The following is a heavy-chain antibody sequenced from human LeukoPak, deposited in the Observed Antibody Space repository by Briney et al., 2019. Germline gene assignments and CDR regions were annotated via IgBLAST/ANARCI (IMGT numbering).Heavy chain of an antibody. J-gene: IGHJ4*02. CDR2: ISTSGGGT. Sequence: GGSLRLSCAATGFTFSSYPLSWVRQAPGKGLEWVSAISTSGGGTYFTDSVKGRFTISRDNSKNTLYLQVNSLRADDTAVYYCAKPAGSHYYDSSGYYFDYWGQGTLVTVSS. CDR3: AKPAGSHYYDSSGYYFDY. CDR1: GFTFSSYP. D-gene: IGHD3-22*01. V-gene: IGHV3-23*01.